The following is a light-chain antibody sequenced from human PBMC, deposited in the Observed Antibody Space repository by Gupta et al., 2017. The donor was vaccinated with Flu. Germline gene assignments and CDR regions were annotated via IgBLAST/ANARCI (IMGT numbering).Light chain of an antibody. J-gene: IGKJ2*01. CDR3: QQFEKWPYT. CDR2: DVS. Sequence: PGTLSVSPGERVSLSCGASESVGSNLAWYRQKPGQAPRLLMYDVSSRATGVPARFSGSGSGTDFTLTISSLQSEDFALYYCQQFEKWPYTFGQGTKLEI. CDR1: ESVGSN. V-gene: IGKV3D-15*01.